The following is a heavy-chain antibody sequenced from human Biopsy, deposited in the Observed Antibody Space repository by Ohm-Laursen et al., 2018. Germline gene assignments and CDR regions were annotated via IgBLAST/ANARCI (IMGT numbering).Heavy chain of an antibody. J-gene: IGHJ2*01. Sequence: SDTLPLTCSVSGGSVDDYFWNWIRQSAGKGLEWIGRIYSTGRSSAYHPSFQSRVTMSLDTSNKQFSLKLTSVTAADTAVYYCARTPGVAVAGRFFDLWGRGTLVTVSS. D-gene: IGHD6-19*01. CDR3: ARTPGVAVAGRFFDL. V-gene: IGHV4-4*07. CDR2: IYSTGRSS. CDR1: GGSVDDYF.